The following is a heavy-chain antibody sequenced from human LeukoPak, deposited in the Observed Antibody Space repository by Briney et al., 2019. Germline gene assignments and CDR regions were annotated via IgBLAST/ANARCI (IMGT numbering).Heavy chain of an antibody. CDR1: GGTFSSYT. J-gene: IGHJ4*02. CDR3: ARTQVDTAMPVEYPLDY. D-gene: IGHD5-18*01. CDR2: IIPILGIA. V-gene: IGHV1-69*02. Sequence: GASVKVSCKASGGTFSSYTISWVRQAPGQGLEWMGRIIPILGIANYAQKLQGRVTITADKSTSTAYMELSSLRSEDTAVYYCARTQVDTAMPVEYPLDYWGQGTLVTVSS.